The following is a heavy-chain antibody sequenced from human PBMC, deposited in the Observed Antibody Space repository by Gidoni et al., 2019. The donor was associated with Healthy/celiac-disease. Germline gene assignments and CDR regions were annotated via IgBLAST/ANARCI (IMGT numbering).Heavy chain of an antibody. CDR2: ISSSSSYI. J-gene: IGHJ6*02. CDR3: AGGAAGRIYYYYGMDV. Sequence: EVQLVESGGGLVKPGGSLRRSCAASGFTFSSYSMNWVRQAPGKGLEWVSSISSSSSYIYYADSVKGRFTISRDNAKNSLYLQMNSLRAEDTAVYYCAGGAAGRIYYYYGMDVWGQGTTVTVSS. D-gene: IGHD6-13*01. V-gene: IGHV3-21*01. CDR1: GFTFSSYS.